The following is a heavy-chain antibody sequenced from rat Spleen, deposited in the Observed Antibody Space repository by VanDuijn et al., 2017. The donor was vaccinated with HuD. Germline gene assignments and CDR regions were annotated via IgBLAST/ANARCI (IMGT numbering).Heavy chain of an antibody. CDR3: ARQGYLRDWYFDL. CDR2: ISYDGSSY. J-gene: IGHJ1*01. Sequence: EVQLVESGGGLVHPGRSMKLSCAASGFTFSDYYMTWVRQAPPKGLEWVATISYDGSSYYYRDSVKGRFTVSRDNAKSTLYLQMDSLRSEDTATYYCARQGYLRDWYFDLWGPGTMVTVSS. D-gene: IGHD1-12*03. CDR1: GFTFSDYY. V-gene: IGHV5-7*01.